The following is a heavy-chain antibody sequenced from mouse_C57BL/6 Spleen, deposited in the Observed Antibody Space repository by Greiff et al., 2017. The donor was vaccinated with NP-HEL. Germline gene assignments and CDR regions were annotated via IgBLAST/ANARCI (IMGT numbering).Heavy chain of an antibody. D-gene: IGHD1-1*01. CDR2: IDPSDSYT. J-gene: IGHJ4*01. CDR3: HGSSYNYAMDY. CDR1: GYTFTSYW. Sequence: QVQLQQPGAELVKPGASVKLSCKASGYTFTSYWMQWVKQRPGPGLEWIGEIDPSDSYTNYNQKLKGKATLTVDTSSSTAYMQLSSLTSEDSAVYYCHGSSYNYAMDYWGQGTSVTVSS. V-gene: IGHV1-50*01.